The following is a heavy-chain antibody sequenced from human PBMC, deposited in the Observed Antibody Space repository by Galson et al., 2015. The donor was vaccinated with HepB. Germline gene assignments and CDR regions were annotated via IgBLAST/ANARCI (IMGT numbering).Heavy chain of an antibody. CDR3: ARVPGYGDSPHYYYYGMDV. CDR2: IIPIFGTA. CDR1: GGTFSSYA. V-gene: IGHV1-69*13. Sequence: SVKVSCKASGGTFSSYAISWVRQAPGQGLEWMGGIIPIFGTANYAQKFQGRVTITADESTSTTYMELSSLRSEDTAVYYCARVPGYGDSPHYYYYGMDVWGQGTTVTVSS. J-gene: IGHJ6*02. D-gene: IGHD4-17*01.